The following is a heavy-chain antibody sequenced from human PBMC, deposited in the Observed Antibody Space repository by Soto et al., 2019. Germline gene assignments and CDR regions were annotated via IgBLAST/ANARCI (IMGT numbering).Heavy chain of an antibody. CDR3: ARTLVVVAATWFDP. CDR1: GYTFTGYY. V-gene: IGHV1-2*02. D-gene: IGHD2-15*01. CDR2: INANNGGT. J-gene: IGHJ5*02. Sequence: ASVKVSCKASGYTFTGYYMHWVRQAPGQGLEWMGWINANNGGTNYAQKLQGRVTMTTDTSTSTAYMELRSLRSDDTAVYYCARTLVVVAATWFDPWGQGTLVTVSS.